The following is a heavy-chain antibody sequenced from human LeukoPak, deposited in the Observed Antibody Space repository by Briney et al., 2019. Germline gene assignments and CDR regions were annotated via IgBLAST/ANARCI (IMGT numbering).Heavy chain of an antibody. D-gene: IGHD6-13*01. CDR2: IYYSGST. CDR1: GGSISSSSYY. J-gene: IGHJ4*02. Sequence: PSETLSLTCTVSGGSISSSSYYRGWIRQPPGKGLEWIGSIYYSGSTYYNPSLKSRVTISVDTSKNQFSLKLSSVTAADTAVYYCARDFTNIAAADFDYWGQGTLVTVSS. CDR3: ARDFTNIAAADFDY. V-gene: IGHV4-39*07.